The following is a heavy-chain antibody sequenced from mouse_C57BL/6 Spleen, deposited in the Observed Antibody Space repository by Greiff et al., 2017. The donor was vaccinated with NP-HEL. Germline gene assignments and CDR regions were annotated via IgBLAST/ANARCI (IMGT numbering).Heavy chain of an antibody. CDR3: ARRNYYGSSYPYAMDY. J-gene: IGHJ4*01. Sequence: QVQLQQSGAELVRPGTSVKMSCKASGYTFTNYWIGWAKQRPGHGLEWIGDIYPGGGYTNYNEKLKGKATLTADKSSSTAYMQFSSLTSEDSAIYYCARRNYYGSSYPYAMDYWGQGTSVTVSS. D-gene: IGHD1-1*01. CDR2: IYPGGGYT. V-gene: IGHV1-63*01. CDR1: GYTFTNYW.